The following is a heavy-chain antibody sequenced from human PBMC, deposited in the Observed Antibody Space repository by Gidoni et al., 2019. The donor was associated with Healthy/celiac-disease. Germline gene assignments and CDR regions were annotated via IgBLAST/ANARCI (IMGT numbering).Heavy chain of an antibody. V-gene: IGHV1-24*01. J-gene: IGHJ3*02. CDR1: GLPLTDLS. Sequence: QVQLVQSGAEVKKPGASVKVSCKVSGLPLTDLSMHWVRQAPGKGLEWMGGFDPEDGETIYAKKFQGRVTMTEDTSTDTAYMELSSLRSEDTDVYYCATLIIVGATGGAFDIWGQGTMVTVSS. D-gene: IGHD1-26*01. CDR2: FDPEDGET. CDR3: ATLIIVGATGGAFDI.